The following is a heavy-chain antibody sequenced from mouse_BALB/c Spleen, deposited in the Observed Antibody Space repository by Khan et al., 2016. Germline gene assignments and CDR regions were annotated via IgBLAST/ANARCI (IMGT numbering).Heavy chain of an antibody. CDR1: GYTFTSYW. Sequence: QVQLQQSGAELARPGASVKLSCKASGYTFTSYWMQWVKQRPGQGLEWIGAIYPGDGDTRYTQKFKGKATLTADKSSSTAYMQLSSLASEDSAVYYCARDYYGRSPWGAVTTVTVSS. CDR2: IYPGDGDT. CDR3: ARDYYGRSP. V-gene: IGHV1-87*01. J-gene: IGHJ1*01. D-gene: IGHD1-1*01.